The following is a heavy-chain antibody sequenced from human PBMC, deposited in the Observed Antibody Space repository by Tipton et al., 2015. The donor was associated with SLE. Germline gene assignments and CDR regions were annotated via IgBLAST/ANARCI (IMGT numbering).Heavy chain of an antibody. D-gene: IGHD5-18*01. Sequence: SLRLSCAASEFTFSSYGIHWVRQAPGKGLEWVAFIWYDGSNKYYADSVKGRFTISRDNSKNTLYLQMNSLRAEDTAVYYCARERVDTAMDHWGQGTLVTVSS. V-gene: IGHV3-30*02. CDR1: EFTFSSYG. CDR3: ARERVDTAMDH. J-gene: IGHJ4*02. CDR2: IWYDGSNK.